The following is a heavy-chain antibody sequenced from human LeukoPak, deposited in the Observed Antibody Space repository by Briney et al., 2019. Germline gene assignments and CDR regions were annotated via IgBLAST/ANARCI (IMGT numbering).Heavy chain of an antibody. CDR3: ARDRDGEEYQLLASDY. V-gene: IGHV3-21*01. J-gene: IGHJ4*02. Sequence: GGSLRLSCAASGFTFSSYSMNWVRQAPGKGLEWVSSISSSSSYIYYADSVKGRFTISRDNAKNSLYLQMNSLRAEDTAVYYCARDRDGEEYQLLASDYWGQGTLVTVSS. CDR2: ISSSSSYI. D-gene: IGHD2-2*01. CDR1: GFTFSSYS.